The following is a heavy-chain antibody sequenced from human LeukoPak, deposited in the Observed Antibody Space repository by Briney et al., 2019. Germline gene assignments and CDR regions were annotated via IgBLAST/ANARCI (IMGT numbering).Heavy chain of an antibody. D-gene: IGHD3-16*02. CDR2: LIPFFGIA. Sequence: ASVKLSSKPSGATFSSYAISWVREAPGPGLGWVGRLIPFFGIANHTQNFQGRSTITADKPTSTAYMELSSLRSHHTAVCFCARDPADDYVWGSYRENHFHYWGRGTPVTVSS. V-gene: IGHV1-69*04. CDR1: GATFSSYA. J-gene: IGHJ4*02. CDR3: ARDPADDYVWGSYRENHFHY.